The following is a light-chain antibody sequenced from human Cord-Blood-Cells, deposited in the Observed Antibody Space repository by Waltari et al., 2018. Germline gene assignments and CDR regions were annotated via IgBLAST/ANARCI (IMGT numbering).Light chain of an antibody. Sequence: IVMTHTPIPSPVTLGQPASLSCRSSQSRVHSDGKTYLSWVQQRPGQPPRLLIYKISNRFSRVPDRVSGSGAGTDFTLKISRVEAEDVGVYYCMQATQFPYTCGQRTKLEIK. J-gene: IGKJ2*01. V-gene: IGKV2-24*01. CDR1: QSRVHSDGKTY. CDR2: KIS. CDR3: MQATQFPYT.